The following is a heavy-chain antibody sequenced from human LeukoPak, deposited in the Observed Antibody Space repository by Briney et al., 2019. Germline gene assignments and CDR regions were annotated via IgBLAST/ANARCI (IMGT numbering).Heavy chain of an antibody. D-gene: IGHD3-22*01. CDR1: GFTFSSYS. CDR3: AGDSSGYYLFDY. J-gene: IGHJ4*02. CDR2: ISSSSSYI. V-gene: IGHV3-21*01. Sequence: GGSLRLSCAASGFTFSSYSMNWVRQAPGKGLEWVSSISSSSSYIYYADSVKGRFTISRDNAKNSLYLQMNSLRAEDTAVYYCAGDSSGYYLFDYWGQGTLVTVSS.